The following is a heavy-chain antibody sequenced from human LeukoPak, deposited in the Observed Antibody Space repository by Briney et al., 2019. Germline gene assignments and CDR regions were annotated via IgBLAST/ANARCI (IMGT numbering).Heavy chain of an antibody. Sequence: SETLSLTCTVSGGSISSYYWSWIRQPPGKGLEWIGYIYTSGSTNYNPSLKSRVTISVDTSKNQFSLKLSSVTAADTAVYYCARHVAEVVPDYYYYYMDVWGKGTTVTVSS. CDR2: IYTSGST. CDR3: ARHVAEVVPDYYYYYMDV. CDR1: GGSISSYY. D-gene: IGHD2-2*01. J-gene: IGHJ6*03. V-gene: IGHV4-4*09.